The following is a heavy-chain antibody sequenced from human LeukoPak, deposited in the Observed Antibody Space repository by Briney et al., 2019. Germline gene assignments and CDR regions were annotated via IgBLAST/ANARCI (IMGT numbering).Heavy chain of an antibody. Sequence: GSLRLSCAASGFTFSSYWMSWIRQPPGKGLEWIGEINDSGRINYNPSLKSRVTISLDTSKNQFSLKLSSVTAADTAVYYCARVYPAEEYFQHWGQGTLVTVSS. CDR1: GFTFSSYW. D-gene: IGHD2/OR15-2a*01. CDR3: ARVYPAEEYFQH. CDR2: INDSGRI. J-gene: IGHJ1*01. V-gene: IGHV4-34*01.